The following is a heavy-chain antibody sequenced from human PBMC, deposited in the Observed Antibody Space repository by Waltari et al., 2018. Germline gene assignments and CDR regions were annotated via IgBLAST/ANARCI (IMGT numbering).Heavy chain of an antibody. CDR2: ITGSGDST. CDR1: GFTFRSYA. CDR3: AKSRGSSYGTEYLDY. J-gene: IGHJ4*02. V-gene: IGHV3-23*01. Sequence: GGSLRLSCAASGFTFRSYAMNWVRQAPGKGLEWVSLITGSGDSTYYADSVKGRFTVSRDNSKNTLYLQMNNLRAEDTAVYYCAKSRGSSYGTEYLDYWGQGTLVTVSS. D-gene: IGHD3-16*01.